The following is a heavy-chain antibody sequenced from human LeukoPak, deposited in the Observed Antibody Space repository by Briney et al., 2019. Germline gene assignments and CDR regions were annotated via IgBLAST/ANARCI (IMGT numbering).Heavy chain of an antibody. Sequence: TSSETLSLTCTVSGGSISSYYWSWIRQPPGKGLEWIGYIYYSGSTNYNPSLKSRVTISVDTSKNQFSLKLSSVTAADTAVYYCARGLGAAAGTIYNWFDPWGQGTLVTVSS. J-gene: IGHJ5*02. CDR3: ARGLGAAAGTIYNWFDP. D-gene: IGHD6-13*01. CDR2: IYYSGST. V-gene: IGHV4-59*01. CDR1: GGSISSYY.